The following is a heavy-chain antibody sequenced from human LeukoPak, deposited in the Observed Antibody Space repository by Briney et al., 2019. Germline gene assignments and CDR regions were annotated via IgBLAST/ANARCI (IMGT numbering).Heavy chain of an antibody. CDR2: IKEDGSEK. CDR1: GFTFSSYW. D-gene: IGHD4-11*01. V-gene: IGHV3-7*05. CDR3: TRGYSIDY. Sequence: RGSLRLSCAASGFTFSSYWMTWVRQAPGKGLERVANIKEDGSEKYYVDSVKGRFTISRDDSKSIAYLQMNSLITEDTAIYYCTRGYSIDYWGQGTQVTVSS. J-gene: IGHJ4*02.